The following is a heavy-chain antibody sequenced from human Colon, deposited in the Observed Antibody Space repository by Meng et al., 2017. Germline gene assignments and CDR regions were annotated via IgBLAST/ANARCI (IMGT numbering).Heavy chain of an antibody. CDR2: INRYGTT. V-gene: IGHV3-66*02. CDR1: GFTVGVNY. Sequence: GESLKISCAASGFTVGVNYMTWVRQAPGKGLDWVSLINRYGTTSYAASVKGRFTISRDTSKNTIYLEMNSFRPEDTAVYYCAGLLLGSSWTFEYWGQGTLVTVSS. D-gene: IGHD6-13*01. CDR3: AGLLLGSSWTFEY. J-gene: IGHJ4*02.